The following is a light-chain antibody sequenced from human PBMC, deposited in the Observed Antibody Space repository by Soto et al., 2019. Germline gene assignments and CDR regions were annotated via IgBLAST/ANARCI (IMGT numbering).Light chain of an antibody. V-gene: IGKV4-1*01. Sequence: DIVMTQSPDSLAVSLGDRATINCKSSQSVLYSSTNKNYLAWYQQKPGQPPKLLIYWSSTRESGVPDRFSGSGSGTDFTLTISSLQAEDVVVYYCQQYYNTPLTFGGGTKVEIK. CDR1: QSVLYSSTNKNY. J-gene: IGKJ4*01. CDR2: WSS. CDR3: QQYYNTPLT.